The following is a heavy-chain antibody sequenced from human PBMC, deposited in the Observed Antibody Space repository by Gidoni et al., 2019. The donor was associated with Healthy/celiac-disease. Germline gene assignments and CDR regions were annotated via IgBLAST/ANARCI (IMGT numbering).Heavy chain of an antibody. CDR3: AKDDGYSSSGISFDY. D-gene: IGHD6-13*01. CDR2: ISGSGGST. J-gene: IGHJ4*02. V-gene: IGHV3-23*01. CDR1: GFTFSSSA. Sequence: EVQLLESGGGLLQPGGSLRLSCAASGFTFSSSAMSWVRQAPGKGREWVSAISGSGGSTYYAGSVKGRSTMSRDNSKNTLYLQMNSLRAKDTAVYYCAKDDGYSSSGISFDYWGQGTLVTVSS.